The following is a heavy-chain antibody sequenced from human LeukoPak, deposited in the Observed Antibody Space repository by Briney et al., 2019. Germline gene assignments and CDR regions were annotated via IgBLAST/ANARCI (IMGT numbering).Heavy chain of an antibody. J-gene: IGHJ4*02. V-gene: IGHV3-33*01. CDR2: IWYDGSNK. Sequence: GGSLRLSCAASGFTFSSYGMHWVRQAPGKGLEGVAVIWYDGSNKYYADSVKGRFTISRDNSKNTLYLQMNSLRAEDTAVYYCARGRGYDSSGYSRYFDYWGQGTLVTVSS. CDR3: ARGRGYDSSGYSRYFDY. D-gene: IGHD3-22*01. CDR1: GFTFSSYG.